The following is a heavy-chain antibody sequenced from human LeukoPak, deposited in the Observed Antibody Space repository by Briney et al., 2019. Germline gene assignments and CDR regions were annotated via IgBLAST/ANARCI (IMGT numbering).Heavy chain of an antibody. J-gene: IGHJ3*02. CDR3: VRSSGAFDI. V-gene: IGHV3-64D*06. CDR2: ITSNGGST. CDR1: GFTFTSYA. Sequence: AGGSLRLSCAASGFTFTSYAMHWVRQAPGEGLESVSDITSNGGSTYYADSVKGRFAISKDKSKNTLYPQMNSLRTEDTAVYYCVRSSGAFDIWGQGTMVTVSS.